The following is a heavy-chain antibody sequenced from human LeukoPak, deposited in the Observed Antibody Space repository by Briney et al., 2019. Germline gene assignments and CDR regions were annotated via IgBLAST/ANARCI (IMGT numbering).Heavy chain of an antibody. J-gene: IGHJ4*02. V-gene: IGHV3-21*01. D-gene: IGHD6-6*01. CDR1: GFTFSSYS. Sequence: PGGSLRLSCAASGFTFSSYSMNWVRQAPGKGLEWVSFISSSSSYIYYADSVKGRFTISRDNAKNSLYLQMNSLRAEDTAVYYCTRDEDFYSSSSDYWGQGTLVTVSS. CDR3: TRDEDFYSSSSDY. CDR2: ISSSSSYI.